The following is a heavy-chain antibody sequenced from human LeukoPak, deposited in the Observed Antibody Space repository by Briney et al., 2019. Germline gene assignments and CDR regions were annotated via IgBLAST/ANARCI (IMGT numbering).Heavy chain of an antibody. V-gene: IGHV3-7*01. CDR2: IKQDGSVK. CDR3: ARNYYYRFDY. CDR1: GFTFTSYW. J-gene: IGHJ4*02. D-gene: IGHD3-10*01. Sequence: SGGSLRLSCAASGFTFTSYWMTWVRQAPGKGLGWVANIKQDGSVKNYVDSLRGRFTISRDNAKDSLYLQMNSLRAEDTAVYFCARNYYYRFDYWGQGTLVAVSS.